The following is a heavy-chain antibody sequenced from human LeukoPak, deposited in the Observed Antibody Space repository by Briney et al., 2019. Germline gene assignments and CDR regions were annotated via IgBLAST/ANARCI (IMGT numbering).Heavy chain of an antibody. V-gene: IGHV1-2*02. CDR3: AREPYQLLYYFDY. CDR1: GYIFTGYY. CDR2: INPNSGGT. D-gene: IGHD2-2*01. Sequence: ASVNVSCKASGYIFTGYYMHWVRQAPGQGLEWMGWINPNSGGTNYAQKFQGRVTMTRETSISTAYMELSRLRFDDTAVYYCAREPYQLLYYFDYWGQGTLVTVSS. J-gene: IGHJ4*02.